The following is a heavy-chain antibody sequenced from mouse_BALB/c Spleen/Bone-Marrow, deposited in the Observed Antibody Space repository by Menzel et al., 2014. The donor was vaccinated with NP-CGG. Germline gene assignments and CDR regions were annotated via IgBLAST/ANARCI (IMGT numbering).Heavy chain of an antibody. Sequence: VQLQQSAAELARPGASVKMSCKASGYTFXSYTMHWVKQRPGQGLEWIGYINPTTGYTDYNQNFKDKTSLTADKSSSTAYMQLSSLTSEDSAVYYCARGDFFDYWGQGTTLTVSS. CDR3: ARGDFFDY. CDR2: INPTTGYT. J-gene: IGHJ2*01. V-gene: IGHV1-4*02. CDR1: GYTFXSYT.